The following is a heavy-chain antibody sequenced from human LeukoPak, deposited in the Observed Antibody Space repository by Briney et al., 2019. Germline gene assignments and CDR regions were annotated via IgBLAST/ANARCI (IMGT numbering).Heavy chain of an antibody. J-gene: IGHJ4*02. CDR3: ARPAGYCSGGSC. CDR2: ISGNSNYK. V-gene: IGHV3-21*06. D-gene: IGHD2-15*01. Sequence: PGGSLRLSCAASGFTFSTYSMNWVRQAPGKGLERVSSISGNSNYKYYADAVKGRFTISRDNAKNSLYLQMNSLRDEDTAVYYCARPAGYCSGGSCWGQGTLVTVSS. CDR1: GFTFSTYS.